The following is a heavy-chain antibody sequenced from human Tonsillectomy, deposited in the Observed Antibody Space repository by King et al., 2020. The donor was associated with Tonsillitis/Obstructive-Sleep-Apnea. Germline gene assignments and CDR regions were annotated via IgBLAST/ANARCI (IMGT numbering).Heavy chain of an antibody. CDR1: GYTLTEIS. D-gene: IGHD4-11*01. Sequence: QLVQSGAEVKKPGASVKVSCKVSGYTLTEISMHWVRQAPGKGLEWMGGFNTEDGETIYAQKFQGRVTMTEDTSTDTAYMELSSLRSEDTAVYYCATKGHDYSNMDYYYYMDVWGKGTTVTVSS. CDR3: ATKGHDYSNMDYYYYMDV. V-gene: IGHV1-24*01. J-gene: IGHJ6*03. CDR2: FNTEDGET.